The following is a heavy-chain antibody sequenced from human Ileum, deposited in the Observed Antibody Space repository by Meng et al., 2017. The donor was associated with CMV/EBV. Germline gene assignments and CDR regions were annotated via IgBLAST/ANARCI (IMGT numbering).Heavy chain of an antibody. CDR1: GDSLSTSS. V-gene: IGHV4-4*07. CDR2: ICGTGTT. CDR3: ARRIREVREISWENWLAP. Sequence: QVLPQESGPVMATPSESLSLTCTVSGDSLSTSSWNWIRQSAGSRLEWIGRICGTGTTNYNPSFKSRVTLSLDKSKNQFSLKLSSVTAADTAVYYCARRIREVREISWENWLAPWGQGTLVTVSS. J-gene: IGHJ5*02. D-gene: IGHD3-10*01.